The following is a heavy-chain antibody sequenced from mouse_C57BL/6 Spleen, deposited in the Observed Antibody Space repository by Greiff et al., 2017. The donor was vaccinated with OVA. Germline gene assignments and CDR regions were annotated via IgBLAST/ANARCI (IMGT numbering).Heavy chain of an antibody. J-gene: IGHJ1*03. V-gene: IGHV1-18*01. CDR2: INPNNGGT. D-gene: IGHD4-1*01. CDR1: GYTFTDYN. Sequence: VQLKESGPELVKPGASVKIPCKASGYTFTDYNMDWVKQSHGKSLEWIGDINPNNGGTIYNQKFKGKATLTVDKSSSTAYMELRSLTSEDTAVYYCARGDWDPNWYFDVWGTGTTVTVSS. CDR3: ARGDWDPNWYFDV.